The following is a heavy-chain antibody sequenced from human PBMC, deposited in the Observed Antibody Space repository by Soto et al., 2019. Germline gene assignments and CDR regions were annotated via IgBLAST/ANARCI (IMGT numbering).Heavy chain of an antibody. CDR3: ARCMVYYYGMDV. D-gene: IGHD2-8*01. CDR1: GGTFSSYA. V-gene: IGHV1-69*06. Sequence: SVKVSCKASGGTFSSYAISWVRQAPGQGLEWMGGIIPIFGTANYAQKFQGRVTITADKSTSTAHMELSSLRSEDTAVYYCARCMVYYYGMDVWGEGTLVAVSS. J-gene: IGHJ6*04. CDR2: IIPIFGTA.